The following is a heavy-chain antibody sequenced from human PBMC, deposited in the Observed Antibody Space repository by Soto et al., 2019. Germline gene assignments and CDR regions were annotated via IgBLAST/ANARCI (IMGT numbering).Heavy chain of an antibody. CDR2: ISSSGSTI. CDR1: GFTFSSYE. CDR3: ARDWEYQLLYWGGSYYYGMDV. D-gene: IGHD2-2*02. Sequence: EVQLVESGGGLVQPGGSLRLSCAASGFTFSSYEMNWVRQAPGKGLEWVSYISSSGSTIYYADSVKGRFTISRDNAKNSLYLQMNSLRAEDTAVYYCARDWEYQLLYWGGSYYYGMDVWGQGTTVTVSS. V-gene: IGHV3-48*03. J-gene: IGHJ6*02.